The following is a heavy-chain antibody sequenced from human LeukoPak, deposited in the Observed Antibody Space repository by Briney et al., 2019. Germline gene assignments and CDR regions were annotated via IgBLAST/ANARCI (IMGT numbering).Heavy chain of an antibody. Sequence: SETLSLTCTVSGGSISSYYWSWIRQPPGKGLEWIGYIYYSGSTNYNPSLKSRVAISVDTSKNQFSLELSSVTAADTAVYYCARGYSYGYIDYWGQGTLVTVSS. CDR1: GGSISSYY. J-gene: IGHJ4*02. CDR3: ARGYSYGYIDY. D-gene: IGHD5-18*01. V-gene: IGHV4-59*01. CDR2: IYYSGST.